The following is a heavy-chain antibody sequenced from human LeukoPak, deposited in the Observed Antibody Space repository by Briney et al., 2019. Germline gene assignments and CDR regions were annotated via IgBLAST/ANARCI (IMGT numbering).Heavy chain of an antibody. CDR2: IKQDGSEK. V-gene: IGHV3-7*01. CDR3: AREVPGSGSYQYYYYYMDV. D-gene: IGHD1-26*01. J-gene: IGHJ6*03. Sequence: QTGGSLRLSCEASGFTFSSYWMSWVRQAPGKGLEWVANIKQDGSEKYYVDSVKGRFTISRDNAKNSLYLQMNSLRAEDTAVYYCAREVPGSGSYQYYYYYMDVWGKGTTVTISS. CDR1: GFTFSSYW.